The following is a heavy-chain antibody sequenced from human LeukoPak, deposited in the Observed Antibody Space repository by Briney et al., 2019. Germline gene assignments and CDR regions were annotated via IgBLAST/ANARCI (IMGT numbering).Heavy chain of an antibody. D-gene: IGHD1-20*01. V-gene: IGHV3-30-3*01. CDR3: GRDRNWNGVDS. Sequence: GGSLRLSCAASGFTFSSYAMHWVRQAPGKGLEWVAIISYDGSNTFYADSVTGRFTISRDNSKNTLYLQVNSLRAEDTAVYCCGRDRNWNGVDSWGQGTLVTVSS. CDR1: GFTFSSYA. J-gene: IGHJ4*02. CDR2: ISYDGSNT.